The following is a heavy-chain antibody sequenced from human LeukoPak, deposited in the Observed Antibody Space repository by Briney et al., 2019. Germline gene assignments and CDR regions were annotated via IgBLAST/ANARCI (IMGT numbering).Heavy chain of an antibody. Sequence: GGSLRLSCTASGFTFSRYRMRWVRQVPGKGQEFVANIKEDGSEKSYVDFVKGRFTISRDNVKNSVSLQMNSLRVEDTAVYYCASPGYSGTDFTFDPWSQGTLVTVSS. CDR3: ASPGYSGTDFTFDP. D-gene: IGHD1-26*01. CDR2: IKEDGSEK. V-gene: IGHV3-7*01. J-gene: IGHJ5*02. CDR1: GFTFSRYR.